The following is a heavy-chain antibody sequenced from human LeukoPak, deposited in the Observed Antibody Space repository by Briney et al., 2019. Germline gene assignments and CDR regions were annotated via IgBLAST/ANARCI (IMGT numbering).Heavy chain of an antibody. V-gene: IGHV4-34*01. CDR1: GAPFSGYW. CDR3: ATTSGH. Sequence: SETLSLTCAVYGAPFSGYWWYWIRQPPGKGLEWIGEINQSRITNYNPSLKGRVSISVDTSKNQFSLKLSSVTAADTAVYYCATTSGHWGQGTLVTVSS. J-gene: IGHJ4*02. CDR2: INQSRIT.